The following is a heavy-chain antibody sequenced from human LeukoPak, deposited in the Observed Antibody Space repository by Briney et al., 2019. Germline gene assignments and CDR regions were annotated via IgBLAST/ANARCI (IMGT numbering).Heavy chain of an antibody. CDR1: GGTFISYA. D-gene: IGHD1-14*01. CDR3: ARERSENWFDP. J-gene: IGHJ5*02. CDR2: IIPIFGTA. V-gene: IGHV1-69*01. Sequence: GSSVKVSYKPSGGTFISYAISWVRQAPGQGLEWMGGIIPIFGTANYAQKFQGRVTITADESTSTAYMELSSLRSEDTAVYYCARERSENWFDPWGQGTLVTVSS.